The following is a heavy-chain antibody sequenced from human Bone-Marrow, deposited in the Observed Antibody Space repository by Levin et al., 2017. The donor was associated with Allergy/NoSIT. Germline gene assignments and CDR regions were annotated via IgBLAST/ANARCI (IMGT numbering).Heavy chain of an antibody. CDR1: GFTFNLYW. Sequence: LSLTCAASGFTFNLYWMNWIRQAPGKGLEWVANIEKDGNEKHYVDSVEGRFTISRDNAKNVLYLEMRSLRVEETALFYWGTEVGRGGADRHYWGQGVLVTASS. CDR2: IEKDGNEK. CDR3: GTEVGRGGADRHY. D-gene: IGHD1-26*01. V-gene: IGHV3-7*01. J-gene: IGHJ4*02.